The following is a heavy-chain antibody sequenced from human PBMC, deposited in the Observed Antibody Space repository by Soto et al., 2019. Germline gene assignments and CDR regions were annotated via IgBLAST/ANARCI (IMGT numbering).Heavy chain of an antibody. Sequence: QVQLVQSGADVKKPGSSVKVSCKASGGTFSSYTISWVRQAPGQGLEWMGRIIPILGVTNYAHKFQGRVTITADKSRSTAYMELRSLRSEDTAVYYCGINYYDTGAYWGQGTMVTVSS. CDR2: IIPILGVT. CDR1: GGTFSSYT. CDR3: GINYYDTGAY. J-gene: IGHJ3*01. D-gene: IGHD3-22*01. V-gene: IGHV1-69*02.